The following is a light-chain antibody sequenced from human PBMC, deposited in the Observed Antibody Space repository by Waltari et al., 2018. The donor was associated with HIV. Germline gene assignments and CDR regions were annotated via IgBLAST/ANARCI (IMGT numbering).Light chain of an antibody. V-gene: IGLV2-11*01. CDR2: DVT. CDR3: CSYAGRYTYV. J-gene: IGLJ1*01. Sequence: QSALTQPRSVSGSPGQSVTISCTGTSSDVGGYNYVSWYQHHPGKPTKFMIYDVTNRPSWVPDRFSCSKSGNTASLSISGLQAEDEADYYCCSYAGRYTYVFGTGTKVTVL. CDR1: SSDVGGYNY.